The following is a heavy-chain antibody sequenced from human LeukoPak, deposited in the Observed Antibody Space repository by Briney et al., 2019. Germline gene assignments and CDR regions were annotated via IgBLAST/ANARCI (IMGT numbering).Heavy chain of an antibody. V-gene: IGHV1-69*13. CDR3: AREPGVAAGYNWFDP. D-gene: IGHD3-3*01. CDR1: GGTFSSYA. J-gene: IGHJ5*02. Sequence: SVKVSCKASGGTFSSYAISWVRQAPGQGLEWMVGIIPIFGTANYAQKFQGRVTITADESTSTAYMELSSLRSKDTAVYYCAREPGVAAGYNWFDPWGQGTLVTVSS. CDR2: IIPIFGTA.